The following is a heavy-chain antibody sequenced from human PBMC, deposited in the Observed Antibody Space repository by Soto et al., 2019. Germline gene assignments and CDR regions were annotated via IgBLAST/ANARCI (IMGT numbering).Heavy chain of an antibody. D-gene: IGHD5-18*01. CDR2: ISGSGGST. CDR3: AKDLFTYSYGPYFDY. Sequence: EVQRLESGGGLVQPGGSLRLSCAASGLTFSSYAMGWVRQAPGKGLEWVSAISGSGGSTYYADSVKGRFTISRDNSKNTLYLQMNSLRAEDTAVYYCAKDLFTYSYGPYFDYWGQGTLVTVSS. J-gene: IGHJ4*02. CDR1: GLTFSSYA. V-gene: IGHV3-23*01.